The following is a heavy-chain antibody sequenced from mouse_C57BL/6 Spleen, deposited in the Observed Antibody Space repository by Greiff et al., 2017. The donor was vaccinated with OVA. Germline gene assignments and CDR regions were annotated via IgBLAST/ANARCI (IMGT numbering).Heavy chain of an antibody. J-gene: IGHJ2*01. CDR1: GYTFTSYT. Sequence: VQLQQSGAELARPGASVKMSCKASGYTFTSYTMPWVKQRPGQGLEWIGYINPSSGYTKYNQKFKDKATLTADKSSSTAYMQLSSLTSEDSAVYYCAVITTVVDFDYWGQGTTLTVSS. D-gene: IGHD1-1*01. V-gene: IGHV1-4*01. CDR3: AVITTVVDFDY. CDR2: INPSSGYT.